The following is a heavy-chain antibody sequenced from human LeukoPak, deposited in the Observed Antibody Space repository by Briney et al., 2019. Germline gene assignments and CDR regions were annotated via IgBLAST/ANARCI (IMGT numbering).Heavy chain of an antibody. Sequence: GGSLRLSCAASGFTFSKYAMSWVRQAPGKGLEWVSAFGGSGSSTYYADSVKGRFTISRDNSKNTLYLQMNSLRAEDTAIYYCAKELSAATEARFDYWGQGILATVSS. CDR3: AKELSAATEARFDY. CDR2: FGGSGSST. D-gene: IGHD6-25*01. CDR1: GFTFSKYA. V-gene: IGHV3-23*01. J-gene: IGHJ4*02.